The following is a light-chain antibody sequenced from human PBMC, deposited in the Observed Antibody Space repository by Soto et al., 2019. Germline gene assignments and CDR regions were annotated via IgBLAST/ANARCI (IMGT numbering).Light chain of an antibody. CDR1: NSNIGSDF. V-gene: IGLV1-47*01. Sequence: QAVVTQPPSASGTPGQKVTISCSGSNSNIGSDFVFWFQQLPGTAPILLIYRNNQRPSGVPDRFSGSKSGTSASLAISGLRSDDEADYYCVSWDASLSAWVFGGGTKLTVL. J-gene: IGLJ3*02. CDR3: VSWDASLSAWV. CDR2: RNN.